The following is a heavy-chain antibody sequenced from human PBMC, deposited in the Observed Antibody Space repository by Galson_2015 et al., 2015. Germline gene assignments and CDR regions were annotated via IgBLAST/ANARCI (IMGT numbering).Heavy chain of an antibody. CDR3: ARLAVAGEFFDY. Sequence: GLEWMGIINPGDSDTRYSPSLQGQVTISVDKSIRTAYLQWSSLKASDTAMYYCARLAVAGEFFDYWGQGTLVTVSS. CDR2: INPGDSDT. J-gene: IGHJ4*02. D-gene: IGHD6-19*01. V-gene: IGHV5-51*01.